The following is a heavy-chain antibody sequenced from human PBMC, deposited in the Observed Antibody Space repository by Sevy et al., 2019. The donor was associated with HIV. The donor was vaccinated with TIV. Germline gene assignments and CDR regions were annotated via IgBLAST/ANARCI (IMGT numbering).Heavy chain of an antibody. CDR3: ARGVYYYDSSGDYRDYMDV. D-gene: IGHD3-22*01. J-gene: IGHJ6*03. CDR1: GYSFSNYW. Sequence: GESLKISCKGSGYSFSNYWIGWVRQMPGKGLEWMGIIYPGDSDTKYGPSFEGQVTISADKSINTAFLQWSSLKASDTAMYYCARGVYYYDSSGDYRDYMDVWGKGTTVTVSS. V-gene: IGHV5-51*01. CDR2: IYPGDSDT.